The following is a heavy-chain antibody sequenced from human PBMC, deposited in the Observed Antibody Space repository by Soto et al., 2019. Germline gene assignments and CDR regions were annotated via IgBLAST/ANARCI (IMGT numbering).Heavy chain of an antibody. Sequence: SETLSLTCTVSGGSISSSSYYWGWIRQPPGKGLEWIGSIYYSGSTYYNPSLKSRVTISVDTSKNQFSLKLSSVTAADTAVYYCANALRLGYCSGGSCYAKPGGVYYWGQGTLVTVSS. CDR1: GGSISSSSYY. CDR2: IYYSGST. CDR3: ANALRLGYCSGGSCYAKPGGVYY. D-gene: IGHD2-15*01. V-gene: IGHV4-39*01. J-gene: IGHJ4*02.